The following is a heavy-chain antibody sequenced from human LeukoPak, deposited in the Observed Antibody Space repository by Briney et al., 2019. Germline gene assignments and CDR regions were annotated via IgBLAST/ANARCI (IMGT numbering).Heavy chain of an antibody. CDR2: INHSGRT. V-gene: IGHV4-34*01. D-gene: IGHD3-9*01. Sequence: PSETLSLTCAVYCTSFSGYYWSWIRQPPGKGLELIGEINHSGRTNYNPSLKSRVTISVDTSKNQFSLNLSSVTAADTAVYYCARSPLTGNYGDWFDPWGQGTLVIVSS. CDR3: ARSPLTGNYGDWFDP. CDR1: CTSFSGYY. J-gene: IGHJ5*02.